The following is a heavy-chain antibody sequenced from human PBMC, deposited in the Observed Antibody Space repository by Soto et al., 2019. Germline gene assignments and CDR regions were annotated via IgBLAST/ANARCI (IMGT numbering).Heavy chain of an antibody. CDR2: INHSGST. J-gene: IGHJ6*02. CDR3: ARGVGSSSWNYYGMDV. CDR1: GGSFSGYY. Sequence: SETLSLTCAVYGGSFSGYYWSWIRQPPGKGLEWIGEINHSGSTNYNPPLKSRVTISVDTSKNQFSLKLSSVTAADTAVYYCARGVGSSSWNYYGMDVWGQGTTVTVSS. D-gene: IGHD6-13*01. V-gene: IGHV4-34*01.